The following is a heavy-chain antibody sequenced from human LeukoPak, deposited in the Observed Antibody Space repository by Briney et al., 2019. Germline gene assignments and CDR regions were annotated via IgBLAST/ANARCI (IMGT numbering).Heavy chain of an antibody. CDR2: INPNSGGT. Sequence: ASVKVSCKASGYTFTGYYMHWVRQAPGQGLEWMGWINPNSGGTNYAQKFQGRVTMTRDTSISTAYMELSRLRSDDTAVYYCARGRRSNYADWFDPWGQEPWSPSPQ. D-gene: IGHD4-11*01. CDR1: GYTFTGYY. V-gene: IGHV1-2*02. CDR3: ARGRRSNYADWFDP. J-gene: IGHJ5*02.